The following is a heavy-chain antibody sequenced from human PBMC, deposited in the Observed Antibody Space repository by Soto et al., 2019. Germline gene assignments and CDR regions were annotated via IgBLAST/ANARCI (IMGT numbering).Heavy chain of an antibody. Sequence: GASVKVSCEACGDSFTSYGISWVRQAPGQGLEWMGWISAYNGNTNYAQKLQGRVTMTTDTSTSTAYMELRSLRSEDTAVYYCARERGEAVLRYFDWLLSHDAFDIWGQGTMVTVSS. CDR3: ARERGEAVLRYFDWLLSHDAFDI. CDR2: ISAYNGNT. J-gene: IGHJ3*02. D-gene: IGHD3-9*01. V-gene: IGHV1-18*01. CDR1: GDSFTSYG.